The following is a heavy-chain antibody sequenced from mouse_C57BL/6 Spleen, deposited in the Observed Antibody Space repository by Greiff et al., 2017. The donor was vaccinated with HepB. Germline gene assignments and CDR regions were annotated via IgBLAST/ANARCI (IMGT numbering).Heavy chain of an antibody. J-gene: IGHJ2*01. CDR2: IYPGSGST. D-gene: IGHD1-1*01. CDR3: AREGEDCGSSSDY. V-gene: IGHV1-55*01. Sequence: VQLQQPGAELVKPGASVKMSCKASGYTFTSYWITWVKQRPGQGLEWIGDIYPGSGSTNYNEKFKSKATLTVDTSSSTAYMQLSSLTSEDSAVYCCAREGEDCGSSSDYWGQGTTLTVSS. CDR1: GYTFTSYW.